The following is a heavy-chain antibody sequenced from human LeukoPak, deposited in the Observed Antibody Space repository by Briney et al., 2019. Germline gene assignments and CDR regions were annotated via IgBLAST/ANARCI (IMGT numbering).Heavy chain of an antibody. D-gene: IGHD6-13*01. CDR2: IWYDGSNK. V-gene: IGHV3-33*01. Sequence: PGGSLRLSCAASGFTLSSYGMHWVRQAPGKGLEWVAVIWYDGSNKYYADSVKGRFTISRDNSKNTLYLQMNSLRAEDTAVYYCARDEGAAGHDYWGQGTLVTVSS. CDR1: GFTLSSYG. CDR3: ARDEGAAGHDY. J-gene: IGHJ4*02.